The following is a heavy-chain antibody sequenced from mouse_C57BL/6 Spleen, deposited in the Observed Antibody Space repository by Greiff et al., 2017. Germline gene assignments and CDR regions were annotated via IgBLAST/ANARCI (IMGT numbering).Heavy chain of an antibody. CDR3: ASGGLGRGGFAY. V-gene: IGHV1-69*01. CDR1: GYTFTSYW. D-gene: IGHD4-1*01. CDR2: IDPSDSYT. Sequence: QVQLQQPGAELVMPGASVKLSCKASGYTFTSYWMHWVKQRPGQGLEWMGEIDPSDSYTNYNQKFKGKSTLTVDKSSSTAYMQLSSLTSEDSAVYYCASGGLGRGGFAYWGQGTLVTVSA. J-gene: IGHJ3*01.